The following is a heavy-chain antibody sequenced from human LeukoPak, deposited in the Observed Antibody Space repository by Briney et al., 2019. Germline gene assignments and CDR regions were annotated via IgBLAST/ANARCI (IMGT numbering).Heavy chain of an antibody. CDR1: GFTFSSYS. J-gene: IGHJ6*02. D-gene: IGHD7-27*01. V-gene: IGHV3-21*01. CDR2: ISSSSSYI. Sequence: KPGGSLLLSCAASGFTFSSYSMNWVRQAPGKGLEWVSSISSSSSYIYYADSVKGRFTISRDNAKNSLYLQMNSLRAEDTAVYYCARAPPVGIPAFPYGMDVWGQGTTVTVSS. CDR3: ARAPPVGIPAFPYGMDV.